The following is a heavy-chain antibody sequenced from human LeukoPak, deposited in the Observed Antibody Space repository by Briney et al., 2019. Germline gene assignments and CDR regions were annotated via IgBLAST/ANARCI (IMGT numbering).Heavy chain of an antibody. J-gene: IGHJ4*02. CDR1: GFTFDDYT. Sequence: GGSLRLSCAASGFTFDDYTMRWVRQAPGKGLEWVSGITWNSGSIGYADSVRGRFTISRDNAKNSLYLEMNSLRAEDTALYYCAKEDHFASWGQGTLVTVSS. CDR2: ITWNSGSI. V-gene: IGHV3-9*01. CDR3: AKEDHFAS.